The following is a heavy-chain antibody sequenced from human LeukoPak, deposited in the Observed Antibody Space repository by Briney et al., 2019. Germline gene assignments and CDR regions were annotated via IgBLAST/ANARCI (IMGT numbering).Heavy chain of an antibody. V-gene: IGHV3-30-3*01. CDR3: ARPRLGHFDY. Sequence: SCKASGYTFTGYYMHWVRQAPGKGLEWVAVISYDGSNKYYADSVKGRFTISRDNSKNTLYLQMNSLRAEDTAVYYCARPRLGHFDYWGQGTLVTVSS. J-gene: IGHJ4*02. CDR1: GYTFTGYY. CDR2: ISYDGSNK. D-gene: IGHD4-11*01.